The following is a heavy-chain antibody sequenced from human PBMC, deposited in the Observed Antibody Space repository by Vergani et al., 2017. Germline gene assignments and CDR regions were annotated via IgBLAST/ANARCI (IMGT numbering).Heavy chain of an antibody. V-gene: IGHV4-34*01. CDR2: INHSGST. CDR1: GGSFSGYY. Sequence: QVQLQQWGAGLLKPSETLSLTCAVYGGSFSGYYWSWIRQPPGKGLEWIGEINHSGSTNYNPSLKSRVTRSVDTSKNQFSLKLSSVTAADTAVYYCAREGGSYYVDYWGQGTLVTVSS. CDR3: AREGGSYYVDY. J-gene: IGHJ4*02. D-gene: IGHD1-26*01.